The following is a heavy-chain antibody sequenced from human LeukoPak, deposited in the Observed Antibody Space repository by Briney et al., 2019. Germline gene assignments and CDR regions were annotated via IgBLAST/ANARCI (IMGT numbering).Heavy chain of an antibody. CDR1: GFTFSSYS. V-gene: IGHV3-21*01. D-gene: IGHD3-16*01. Sequence: GGSMRLSSAASGFTFSSYSMNWVRQAAGKGLEWVSSISSSSSYIYYADSVKGRFTSSRDNAKNSLYLQMNSLRADDTAVYYCARDRGDKAAWGQGTLVTVSS. J-gene: IGHJ5*02. CDR2: ISSSSSYI. CDR3: ARDRGDKAA.